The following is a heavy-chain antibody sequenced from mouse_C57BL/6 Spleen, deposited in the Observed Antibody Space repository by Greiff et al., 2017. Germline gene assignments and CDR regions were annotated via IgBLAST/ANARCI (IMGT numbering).Heavy chain of an antibody. Sequence: QVQLQQPGAELVRPGTSVKLSCKASGYTFTSYWMHWVKQRPGQGLEWIGVIDPSDSYTNYNQKFKGKATLTVDTSSSTADLQLSSLTSEDSAVYYCARSYDGYPYWYFDVWGTGTTVTVSS. CDR2: IDPSDSYT. CDR3: ARSYDGYPYWYFDV. CDR1: GYTFTSYW. J-gene: IGHJ1*03. D-gene: IGHD2-3*01. V-gene: IGHV1-59*01.